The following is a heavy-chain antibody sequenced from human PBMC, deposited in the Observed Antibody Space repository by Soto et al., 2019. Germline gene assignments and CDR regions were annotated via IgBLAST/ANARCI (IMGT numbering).Heavy chain of an antibody. J-gene: IGHJ4*02. CDR1: GFTWSSYA. CDR3: AKTEYIDY. V-gene: IGHV3-23*01. CDR2: SSGSGGST. Sequence: SLRLSCAACGFTWSSYAIIWVRQAPGKWLEWVSASSGSGGSTYDADSVKGRFTMSRDNSKNTLYLQMNSRRAEETAVYYCAKTEYIDYWRQGSLDSV.